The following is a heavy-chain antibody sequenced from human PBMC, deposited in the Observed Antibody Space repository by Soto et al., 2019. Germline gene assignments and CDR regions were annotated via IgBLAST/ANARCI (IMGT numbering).Heavy chain of an antibody. CDR1: GGTFSSYA. CDR3: ARSQGGSSMVDIYYYYYYGRDV. Sequence: QVQLVQSGAEVKKPGSSVKVSCKAPGGTFSSYAISWVRQAPGQGLEWMGGIIPIFGTAKYAQKFQGRVMSTADESTSTGYMELSSLRAEDTAVYYCARSQGGSSMVDIYYYYYYGRDVGGQGPTVTVSS. V-gene: IGHV1-69*01. J-gene: IGHJ6*02. CDR2: IIPIFGTA. D-gene: IGHD2-15*01.